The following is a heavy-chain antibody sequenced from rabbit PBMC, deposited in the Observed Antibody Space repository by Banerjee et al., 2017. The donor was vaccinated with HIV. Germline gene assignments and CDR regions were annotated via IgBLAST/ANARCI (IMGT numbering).Heavy chain of an antibody. CDR2: IYAGSSGST. CDR3: ARDDANGDGTTYPYGGMDL. CDR1: GIDFSSYYY. Sequence: QEQLEESGGGLVKPGGTLTLTCKASGIDFSSYYYMCWVRQAPGKGLEWIACIYAGSSGSTYYASWAKGRFTISKTSSTTVTLQMTSLTAADTATYFCARDDANGDGTTYPYGGMDLWGPGTLVTVS. D-gene: IGHD2-1*01. V-gene: IGHV1S45*01. J-gene: IGHJ6*01.